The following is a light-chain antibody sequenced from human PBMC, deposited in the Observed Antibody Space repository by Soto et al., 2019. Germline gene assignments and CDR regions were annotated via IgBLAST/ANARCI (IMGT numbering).Light chain of an antibody. CDR1: RSVSSSY. CDR3: QQYGSSPYT. Sequence: EIVLTQSPGTLSLSPGERATLSCRASRSVSSSYLAWYQQKPGQAPRLLLYGASSRATGIPDRFSGSGSGTDFTLTISRLEPEDFAVYYCQQYGSSPYTFGQGTKLEIK. J-gene: IGKJ2*01. CDR2: GAS. V-gene: IGKV3-20*01.